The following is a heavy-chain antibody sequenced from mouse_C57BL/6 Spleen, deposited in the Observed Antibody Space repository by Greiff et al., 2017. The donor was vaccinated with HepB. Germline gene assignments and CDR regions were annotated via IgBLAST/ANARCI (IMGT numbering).Heavy chain of an antibody. D-gene: IGHD1-1*01. CDR2: IHPNSGST. CDR3: ARENYGSSCPLWYFDV. J-gene: IGHJ1*03. V-gene: IGHV1-64*01. CDR1: GYTFTSYW. Sequence: VQLQQPGAELVKPGASVKLSCKASGYTFTSYWMHWVKQRPGQGLEWIGMIHPNSGSTNYNEKFKSKATLTVDKSSSTAYMQLSSLTSEDTAVYDCARENYGSSCPLWYFDVWGTGTTVTVSS.